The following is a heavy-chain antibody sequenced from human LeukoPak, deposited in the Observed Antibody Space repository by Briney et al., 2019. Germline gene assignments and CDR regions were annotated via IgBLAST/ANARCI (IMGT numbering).Heavy chain of an antibody. J-gene: IGHJ4*02. CDR2: ISGSGGST. CDR3: AILFWSGYYSV. CDR1: GFTFSSYG. V-gene: IGHV3-23*01. D-gene: IGHD3-3*01. Sequence: GGSLRLSCAASGFTFSSYGMSWVRQAPGKGLEWVSAISGSGGSTYYADSVKGRFTISRDNSKNTLYLQMNSLRAEDTAVYYCAILFWSGYYSVWGQGTLVTVSS.